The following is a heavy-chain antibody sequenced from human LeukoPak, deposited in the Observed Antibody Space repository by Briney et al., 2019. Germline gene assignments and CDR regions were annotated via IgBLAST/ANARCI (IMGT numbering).Heavy chain of an antibody. CDR1: GFTFDDYA. V-gene: IGHV3-9*01. J-gene: IGHJ4*02. CDR3: AKDTSLLWFGELGH. Sequence: PGGSLRLSCAASGFTFDDYAMHWVRQAPGKGLEWVSGISWNSGSIGYADSVKGRFTISRDNAKNSLYLQMNSLRAEDTALYYCAKDTSLLWFGELGHWGQGTLVTVSS. CDR2: ISWNSGSI. D-gene: IGHD3-10*01.